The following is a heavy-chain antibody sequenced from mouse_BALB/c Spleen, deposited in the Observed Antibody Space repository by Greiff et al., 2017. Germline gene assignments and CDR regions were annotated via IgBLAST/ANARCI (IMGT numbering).Heavy chain of an antibody. CDR2: IRLKSDNYAT. D-gene: IGHD2-4*01. CDR3: TGDYAGFAY. Sequence: EVKLEESGGGLVQPGGSMKLSCVASGFTFSSYWMSWVRQSPEKGLEWVAEIRLKSDNYATHYAESVKGKFTISRDDSKSRLYLQMNSLRAEDTGIYYCTGDYAGFAYWGQGTLVTVSA. V-gene: IGHV6-6*02. CDR1: GFTFSSYW. J-gene: IGHJ3*01.